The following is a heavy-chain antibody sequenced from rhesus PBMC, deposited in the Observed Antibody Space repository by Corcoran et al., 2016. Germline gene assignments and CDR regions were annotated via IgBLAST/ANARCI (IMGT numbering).Heavy chain of an antibody. CDR3: AKDGIGLVNSYGLDS. Sequence: EVQLVESGGGLVQPGGSLRLSCAASGFTFSSYGMSWVRQDQGKGLEVVSYIINGGGSTNHADSVKGRFTISRDNSKNTLSLQMNSLIAEDTAVYYCAKDGIGLVNSYGLDSWGQGVVVTVSS. CDR1: GFTFSSYG. D-gene: IGHD3-3*01. J-gene: IGHJ6*01. CDR2: IINGGGST. V-gene: IGHV3S5*01.